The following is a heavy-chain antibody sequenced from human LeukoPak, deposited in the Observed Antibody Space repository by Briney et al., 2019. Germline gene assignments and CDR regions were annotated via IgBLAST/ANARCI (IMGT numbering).Heavy chain of an antibody. V-gene: IGHV3-11*01. CDR1: GFTFSDYY. CDR2: ISSSGSTI. CDR3: ARRYHSSGWYRQTNWFDP. J-gene: IGHJ5*02. Sequence: GGSLRLSCAASGFTFSDYYMSWIRQAPGKGLEWVSYISSSGSTIYYADSVKGRFTISRDNAKNSLYLQMNSLRAEDTAVYYCARRYHSSGWYRQTNWFDPWGQGTLVTVSS. D-gene: IGHD6-19*01.